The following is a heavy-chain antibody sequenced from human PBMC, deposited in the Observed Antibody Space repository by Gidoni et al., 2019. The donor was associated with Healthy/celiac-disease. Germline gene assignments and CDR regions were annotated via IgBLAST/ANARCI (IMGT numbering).Heavy chain of an antibody. Sequence: QVQLVQSGAEVKKPGASVKVSCKAPGYTFTSYGISWVRQAPGQGLEWMGWISAYNGNTNYAQKLQGRVTMTTDTSTSTAYMELRSLRSDDTAVYYCARGRWAPNSTTKLVTFYYFDYWGQGTLVTVSS. J-gene: IGHJ4*02. CDR2: ISAYNGNT. CDR1: GYTFTSYG. V-gene: IGHV1-18*01. D-gene: IGHD1-26*01. CDR3: ARGRWAPNSTTKLVTFYYFDY.